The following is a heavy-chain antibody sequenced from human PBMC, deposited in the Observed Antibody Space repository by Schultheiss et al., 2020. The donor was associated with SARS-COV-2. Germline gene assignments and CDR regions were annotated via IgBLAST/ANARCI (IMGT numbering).Heavy chain of an antibody. V-gene: IGHV4-59*12. CDR1: GGSISSYY. D-gene: IGHD1-7*01. Sequence: SETLSLTCTVSGGSISSYYWSWIRQPPGKGLEWIGYIYYSGSTNYNPSLKSRVTMSVDTSKNQFSLKLSSVTAADTAVYYCARERGQGITGTTGFDYWGQGTLVTVSS. J-gene: IGHJ4*02. CDR2: IYYSGST. CDR3: ARERGQGITGTTGFDY.